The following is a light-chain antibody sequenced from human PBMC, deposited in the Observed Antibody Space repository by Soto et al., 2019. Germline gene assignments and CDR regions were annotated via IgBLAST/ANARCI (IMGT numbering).Light chain of an antibody. J-gene: IGKJ5*01. CDR2: AAS. Sequence: AVQVTQSPSSLSASVGDRVTITCRASQAIRNDLGWYQQKPGKAPKLLIYAASTLQSGVPSRFSGSGFGTDFTLTIISLQPEDFATYYCLQDFNYFSFGQGTRLEIK. CDR3: LQDFNYFS. CDR1: QAIRND. V-gene: IGKV1-6*01.